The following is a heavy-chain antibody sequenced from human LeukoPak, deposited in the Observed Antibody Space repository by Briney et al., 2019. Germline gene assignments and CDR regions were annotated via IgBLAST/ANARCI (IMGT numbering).Heavy chain of an antibody. J-gene: IGHJ5*02. V-gene: IGHV3-48*03. CDR3: ARGRPIAAAGTVWFDP. D-gene: IGHD6-13*01. CDR1: GFTFSSYE. Sequence: QPGGSLRLSCAASGFTFSSYEMNWVRQAPGKGLEWVSYISSGSTIYYADSVKGRFTISRDNAKNSLYLQMNSLRAEDTAVYYCARGRPIAAAGTVWFDPWGQGTLVTVSS. CDR2: ISSGSTI.